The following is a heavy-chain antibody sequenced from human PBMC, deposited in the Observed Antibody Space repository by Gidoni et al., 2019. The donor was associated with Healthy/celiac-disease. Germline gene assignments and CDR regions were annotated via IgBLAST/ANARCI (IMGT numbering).Heavy chain of an antibody. Sequence: QVQLVESGGGGVQPGRSLRLSCTASGFPFSSYARHWVRQAPGKGREWVAVISYDGSNKYYADSVKGRFTISRDNSKNTLYLQMNSLRAGDTAVYYCARVGGIGYSGYGASDYWGQGTLVTVSS. D-gene: IGHD5-12*01. J-gene: IGHJ4*02. V-gene: IGHV3-30*01. CDR3: ARVGGIGYSGYGASDY. CDR2: ISYDGSNK. CDR1: GFPFSSYA.